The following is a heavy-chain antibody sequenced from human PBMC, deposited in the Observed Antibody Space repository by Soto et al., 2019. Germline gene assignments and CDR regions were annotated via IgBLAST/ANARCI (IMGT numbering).Heavy chain of an antibody. CDR3: AKDLLITFGGVIAPYGMDV. Sequence: MHWVRQAPGKGLEWVAVISYDGSNKYYADSVKGRFTISRDNSKNTLYLQMNSLRAEDTAVYYCAKDLLITFGGVIAPYGMDVWGQGTTVTVSS. V-gene: IGHV3-30*18. J-gene: IGHJ6*02. CDR2: ISYDGSNK. D-gene: IGHD3-16*02.